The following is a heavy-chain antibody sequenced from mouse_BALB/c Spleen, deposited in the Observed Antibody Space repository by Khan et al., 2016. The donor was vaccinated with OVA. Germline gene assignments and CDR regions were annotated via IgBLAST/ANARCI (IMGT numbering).Heavy chain of an antibody. CDR1: GYTFSGYW. CDR3: ARVAGTTYGMDY. Sequence: QVQLQQPGAELMKPGASVKISCRATGYTFSGYWIEWVKQRPGHGLEWIGEILPGSGNTNYNGKFTGKATFTTDTSSNTAYMQLSSLTSEDSAGYCCARVAGTTYGMDYWGQGTSVTVSS. D-gene: IGHD4-1*01. CDR2: ILPGSGNT. V-gene: IGHV1-9*01. J-gene: IGHJ4*01.